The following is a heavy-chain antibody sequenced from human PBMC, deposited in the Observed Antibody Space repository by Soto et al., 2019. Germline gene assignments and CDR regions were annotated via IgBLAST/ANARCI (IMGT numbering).Heavy chain of an antibody. V-gene: IGHV1-46*01. CDR3: ARVMSGYDWGIAVAADRWKTYYYYGMDV. CDR2: INPSGGST. CDR1: GYTFTSYY. D-gene: IGHD6-19*01. Sequence: ASVKVSCKASGYTFTSYYMHWVRQAPGQGLEWMGIINPSGGSTSYAQKFQGRVTMTRDTSTSTVYMELSSLRSEDTAVYYCARVMSGYDWGIAVAADRWKTYYYYGMDVWGQGTTVTVSS. J-gene: IGHJ6*02.